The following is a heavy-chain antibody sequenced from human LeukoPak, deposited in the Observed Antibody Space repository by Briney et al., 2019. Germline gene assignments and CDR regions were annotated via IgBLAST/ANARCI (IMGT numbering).Heavy chain of an antibody. D-gene: IGHD2-15*01. V-gene: IGHV5-51*01. Sequence: GESLKISCKGSGYSFTSYWIGWVRQMPGKGLEWMGIIYPGDSDTRYSPSFQGQVTISADKSISTAYLQWGSLKASDTAMYYCARRRGSCNSGTCYSDYWGQGTLVTVSS. CDR2: IYPGDSDT. J-gene: IGHJ4*02. CDR3: ARRRGSCNSGTCYSDY. CDR1: GYSFTSYW.